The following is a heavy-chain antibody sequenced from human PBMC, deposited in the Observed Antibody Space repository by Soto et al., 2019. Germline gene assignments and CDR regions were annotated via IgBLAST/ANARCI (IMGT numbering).Heavy chain of an antibody. CDR1: GFTFSSYA. CDR3: AMLNSGSFSYHGMDV. J-gene: IGHJ6*02. V-gene: IGHV3-23*01. Sequence: EVQLLESGGDLVQPGESLRLSCAASGFTFSSYAENWVRQAPGKGLEWVSAISGSGGNTFYADSVKGRFTISRDNSKNTLFLQMHSLRAEDTAIYYCAMLNSGSFSYHGMDVWGQGTTVTVSS. D-gene: IGHD1-26*01. CDR2: ISGSGGNT.